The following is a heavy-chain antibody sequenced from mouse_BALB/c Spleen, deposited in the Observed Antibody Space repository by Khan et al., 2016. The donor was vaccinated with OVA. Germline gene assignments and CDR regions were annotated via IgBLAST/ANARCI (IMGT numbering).Heavy chain of an antibody. CDR2: ITYSGST. CDR1: GYSITSDYA. Sequence: VQLKQSGPGLVKPSQSLSLTYTVTGYSITSDYAWNWIRQFPGNKLEWMGYITYSGSTSYRPFLKSRISITRDTSKNQFFLQLNSVTTEDTATYYCAMGRTYWGQGTLVTVSA. V-gene: IGHV3-2*02. CDR3: AMGRTY. J-gene: IGHJ3*01. D-gene: IGHD4-1*01.